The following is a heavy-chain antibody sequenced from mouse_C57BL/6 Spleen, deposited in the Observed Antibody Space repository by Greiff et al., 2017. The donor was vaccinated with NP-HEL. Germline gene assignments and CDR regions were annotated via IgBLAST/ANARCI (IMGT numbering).Heavy chain of an antibody. Sequence: EVMLVESGGGLVKPGGSLKLSCAASGFTFSDYGMHWVRQAPEKGLEWVAYISSGSSTIYYADTVKGRFTISRDNAKNTLFLQMTSLRSEDTAMYYCARSYSNYPYYFDYWGQGTTLTVSS. V-gene: IGHV5-17*01. J-gene: IGHJ2*01. D-gene: IGHD2-5*01. CDR3: ARSYSNYPYYFDY. CDR1: GFTFSDYG. CDR2: ISSGSSTI.